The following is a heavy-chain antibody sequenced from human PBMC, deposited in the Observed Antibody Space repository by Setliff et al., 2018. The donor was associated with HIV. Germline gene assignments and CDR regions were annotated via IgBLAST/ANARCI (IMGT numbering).Heavy chain of an antibody. J-gene: IGHJ4*02. Sequence: PGGSLRLSCAASGLTFSTYSMNWVRQAPGKGLEWVSSISSSSSYIYYADSVKGRFTTSRDNARNSLYLEMNSLRADDTAVYYCARDFCGSSCSSGYGYFDHWGQGTLVTVSS. CDR2: ISSSSSYI. D-gene: IGHD2-15*01. V-gene: IGHV3-21*01. CDR3: ARDFCGSSCSSGYGYFDH. CDR1: GLTFSTYS.